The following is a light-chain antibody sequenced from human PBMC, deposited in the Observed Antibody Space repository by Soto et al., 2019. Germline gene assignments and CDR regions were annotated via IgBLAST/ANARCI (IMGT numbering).Light chain of an antibody. CDR1: QSVSSY. CDR3: QQRTNWPPVIT. J-gene: IGKJ5*01. Sequence: EIVLTQSPATLSFSPGERATLSCRASQSVSSYLAWYQQKPGQAPRLLIYDASSRATGIPARFSGSGSGTDFTLTISSLEPEDFAVYYCQQRTNWPPVITFGQGTRLEIK. V-gene: IGKV3-11*01. CDR2: DAS.